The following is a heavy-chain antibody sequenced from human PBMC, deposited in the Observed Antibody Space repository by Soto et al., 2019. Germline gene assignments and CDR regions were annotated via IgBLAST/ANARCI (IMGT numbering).Heavy chain of an antibody. CDR1: GGSISSGGYY. CDR3: ARGAYSGYDLYLAGGVSGFDP. D-gene: IGHD5-12*01. Sequence: PSETLSLTCTVSGGSISSGGYYWSWIRQHPGKGLEWIGYIYYGGSTYYNPSLKSRVTISVDTSKNQFSLKLSSVTAADTAVYYCARGAYSGYDLYLAGGVSGFDPWGQGTLVTVSS. J-gene: IGHJ5*02. CDR2: IYYGGST. V-gene: IGHV4-31*03.